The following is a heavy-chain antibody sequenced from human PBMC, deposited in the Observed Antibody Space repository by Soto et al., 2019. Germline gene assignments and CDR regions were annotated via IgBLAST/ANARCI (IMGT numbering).Heavy chain of an antibody. CDR1: RFTFSYYA. Sequence: QVQLVESGGGVVQPGRSLRLSCAASRFTFSYYAMHWIRQAPGKGLEWMAVILSDGSKKYYAESVKGRFTISRNNSKSTLYLQMNSLRVEDTAVYYCVRTIALAGPDAFDMWGQGTMVTVSS. V-gene: IGHV3-30-3*01. D-gene: IGHD6-19*01. CDR2: ILSDGSKK. J-gene: IGHJ3*02. CDR3: VRTIALAGPDAFDM.